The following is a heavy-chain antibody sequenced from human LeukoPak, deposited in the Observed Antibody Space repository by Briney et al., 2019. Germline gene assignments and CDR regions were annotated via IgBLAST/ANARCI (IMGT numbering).Heavy chain of an antibody. J-gene: IGHJ4*02. CDR3: HLVGATYYFDY. CDR2: INGSSGST. CDR1: GFTFSSYA. D-gene: IGHD1-26*01. Sequence: GGSLRLSCAASGFTFSSYAISWVRQAPGKGLEWVSAINGSSGSTYYADSVKGRFTISRDNSKNTLYLQMNSLRAEDTAVYYCHLVGATYYFDYWGQGTLVTVSS. V-gene: IGHV3-23*01.